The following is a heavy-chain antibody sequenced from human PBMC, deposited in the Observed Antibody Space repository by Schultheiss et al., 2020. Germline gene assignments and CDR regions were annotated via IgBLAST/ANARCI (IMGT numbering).Heavy chain of an antibody. CDR1: GGSISSSSYY. V-gene: IGHV4-39*01. J-gene: IGHJ5*02. D-gene: IGHD2-2*01. CDR3: ARPQYCSSTSPRVEGWFDP. Sequence: SETLSLTCTVSGGSISSSSYYWGWIRQPPGKGLEWIGYIYYSGSTYYNPSLKSRVTISVDTSKNQFSLKLSSVTAADTAVYYCARPQYCSSTSPRVEGWFDPWGQGTLVTVSS. CDR2: IYYSGST.